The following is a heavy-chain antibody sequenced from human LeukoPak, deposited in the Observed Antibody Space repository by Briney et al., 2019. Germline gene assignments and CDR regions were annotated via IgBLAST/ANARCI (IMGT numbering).Heavy chain of an antibody. CDR1: GFTFSSYS. Sequence: AGGSLRLSCVASGFTFSSYSMDWVRQAPGKGLEWVSSISSSSSYIYYADSVKGRFTISRDNAKNSLYLQMNSLRAEDTAVYYCARSYGSGAWYYYYYMDVWGKGTTVTISS. CDR3: ARSYGSGAWYYYYYMDV. D-gene: IGHD3-10*01. J-gene: IGHJ6*03. CDR2: ISSSSSYI. V-gene: IGHV3-21*01.